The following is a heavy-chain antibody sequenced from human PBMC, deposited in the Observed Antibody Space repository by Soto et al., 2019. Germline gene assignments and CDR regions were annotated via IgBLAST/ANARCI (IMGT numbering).Heavy chain of an antibody. D-gene: IGHD6-6*01. V-gene: IGHV3-74*03. CDR3: AKDVSSSPFDY. CDR2: FKSDGSGT. J-gene: IGHJ4*02. CDR1: GFTFTAYW. Sequence: GGSLRLSCAATGFTFTAYWVHWVRQAPGKGLEWVARFKSDGSGTTYTDSVKGRFTISRDNSKNTLYLQMNSLRAEDTAVYYCAKDVSSSPFDYWGQGTLVTVSS.